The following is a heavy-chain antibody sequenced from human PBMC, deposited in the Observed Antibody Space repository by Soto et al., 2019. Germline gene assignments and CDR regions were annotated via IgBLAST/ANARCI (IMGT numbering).Heavy chain of an antibody. J-gene: IGHJ6*02. D-gene: IGHD3-3*01. CDR2: IYYSGST. CDR3: ARGHGLFTTDFWSGYRGWSGYYGMDV. CDR1: GGSISSGGYY. Sequence: TSETLSLTCTVSGGSISSGGYYWSWIRQHPGKGLEWIGYIYYSGSTYYNPSLKSRVTISVDTSKNQFSLKLSSVTAADTAVYYCARGHGLFTTDFWSGYRGWSGYYGMDVWGQGTTVTVSS. V-gene: IGHV4-31*03.